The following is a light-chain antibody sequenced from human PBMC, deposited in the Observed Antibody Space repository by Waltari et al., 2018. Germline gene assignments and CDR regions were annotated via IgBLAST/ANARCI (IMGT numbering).Light chain of an antibody. CDR1: SSDVETYNL. Sequence: QSALTQPASVSRSPGQSITISCTGTSSDVETYNLCSWYQHHPAKPPKLMIYEVAKRPSGVSNLFSGSKSGNTASLTISGLQAEDEADYYCCSYAGGGTYVFGRGTKVTVL. V-gene: IGLV2-23*02. CDR2: EVA. J-gene: IGLJ1*01. CDR3: CSYAGGGTYV.